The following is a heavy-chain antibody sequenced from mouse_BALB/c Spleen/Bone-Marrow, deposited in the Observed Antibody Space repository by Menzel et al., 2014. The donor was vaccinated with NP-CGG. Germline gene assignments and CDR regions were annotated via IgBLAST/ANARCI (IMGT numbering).Heavy chain of an antibody. J-gene: IGHJ4*01. CDR1: GYAFTNYL. D-gene: IGHD2-3*01. CDR2: INSGSGGP. V-gene: IGHV1-54*03. CDR3: ARRDDGYYYYAMDY. Sequence: VNVVESGAELVRPGTSVKVSCKASGYAFTNYLIEWVKQRPGQGLEWIGVINSGSGGPNYNEKFKGKATLTADKSSSTAYMQLSSLTSDDSAVYFCARRDDGYYYYAMDYWGQGTSVTVSS.